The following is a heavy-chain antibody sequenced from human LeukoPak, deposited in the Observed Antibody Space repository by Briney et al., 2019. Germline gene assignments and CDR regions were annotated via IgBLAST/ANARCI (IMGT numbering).Heavy chain of an antibody. V-gene: IGHV3-43D*03. J-gene: IGHJ4*02. CDR2: ISWDGGST. D-gene: IGHD3/OR15-3a*01. Sequence: PGGSLRLSCVASGFTFDDYAMHWVRQAPGKGLEWVSLISWDGGSTYYADSVKGRFTISRDNSKNSLYLQMNSLRAEDTAVYYCARGAWTAYYFDYWGQGTLVTVSS. CDR3: ARGAWTAYYFDY. CDR1: GFTFDDYA.